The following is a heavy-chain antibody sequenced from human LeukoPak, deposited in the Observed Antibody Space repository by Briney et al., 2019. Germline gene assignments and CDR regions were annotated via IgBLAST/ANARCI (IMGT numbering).Heavy chain of an antibody. J-gene: IGHJ4*02. CDR1: GFTFSSYW. CDR3: ARGAYCGGDCPRDY. Sequence: GGSLRLSCAASGFTFSSYWMHWVRQAPGKGLVWVPRIDSDGSSTSYADSVKGRFTISRDNAKNTLYLQMNSLRAEDTAVYYCARGAYCGGDCPRDYWGQGTLVTVSS. D-gene: IGHD2-21*02. CDR2: IDSDGSST. V-gene: IGHV3-74*01.